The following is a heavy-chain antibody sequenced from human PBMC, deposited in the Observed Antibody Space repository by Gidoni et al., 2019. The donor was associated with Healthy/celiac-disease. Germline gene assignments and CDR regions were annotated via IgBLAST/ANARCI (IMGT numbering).Heavy chain of an antibody. Sequence: EVQLVQSGAAVTKPGESLKIPCKGSGYSFTSYWIGWVRQMPGEGLEWMGIIYPVDSDTRYSPSFQGQVTISADKSISTAYLQWSSLKASDTAMYYCASTSNGYGDSVDYWGQGTLVTVSS. D-gene: IGHD4-17*01. CDR3: ASTSNGYGDSVDY. V-gene: IGHV5-51*03. J-gene: IGHJ4*02. CDR2: IYPVDSDT. CDR1: GYSFTSYW.